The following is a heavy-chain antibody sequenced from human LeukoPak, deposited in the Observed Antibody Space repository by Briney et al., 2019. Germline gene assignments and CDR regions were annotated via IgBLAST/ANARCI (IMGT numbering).Heavy chain of an antibody. CDR3: ARGDSSGNWFDA. Sequence: GGSLRLSCAASGFTFNDYAMSWVRQSPATGLEWVSAVSDIGNSTFYADALMGRFTISRDNSKNTLFLQMNDLRIDDTAVYYCARGDSSGNWFDAWGQGTLVSVSS. D-gene: IGHD6-19*01. CDR1: GFTFNDYA. CDR2: VSDIGNST. V-gene: IGHV3-23*01. J-gene: IGHJ5*02.